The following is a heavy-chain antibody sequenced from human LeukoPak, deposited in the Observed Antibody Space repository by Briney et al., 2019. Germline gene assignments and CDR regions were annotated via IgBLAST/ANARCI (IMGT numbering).Heavy chain of an antibody. J-gene: IGHJ4*02. Sequence: ASVMVSCKASGYTFSDYPIHWVRQAPGQGLEWMGRINPNSGGTTYAQNFQGRVTMTRDTAINTAYMELSGLTSDDTAVYYCARGGSGSGYLYYFDYWGQGTLVSVPS. CDR1: GYTFSDYP. V-gene: IGHV1-2*06. CDR2: INPNSGGT. CDR3: ARGGSGSGYLYYFDY. D-gene: IGHD3-10*01.